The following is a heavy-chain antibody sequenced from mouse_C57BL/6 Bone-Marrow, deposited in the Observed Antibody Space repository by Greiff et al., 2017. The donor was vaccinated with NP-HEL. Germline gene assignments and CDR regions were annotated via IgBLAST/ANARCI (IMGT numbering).Heavy chain of an antibody. CDR2: IWSGGST. J-gene: IGHJ2*01. D-gene: IGHD2-5*01. CDR1: GFSLTSYG. Sequence: QVQLQQSGPGLVQPSQSLSITCTVSGFSLTSYGVHWVRQSPGKGLEWLGVIWSGGSTDYNVAFISRLSISKDNSTSQVFFKMNSLQADDTAIYYCAPGYSNYGDWGQGTTLTVSS. CDR3: APGYSNYGD. V-gene: IGHV2-2*01.